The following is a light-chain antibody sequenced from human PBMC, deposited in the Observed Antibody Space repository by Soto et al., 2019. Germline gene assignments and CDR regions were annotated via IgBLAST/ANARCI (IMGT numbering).Light chain of an antibody. CDR2: GAS. V-gene: IGKV3-20*01. CDR3: QQYATSPPMYT. CDR1: QSVTSGY. Sequence: EIVLTQSPGTLSLSPGERATLSCRASQSVTSGYLGWYQQKPGQAPMLLIYGASSRATGISDRFSGSGSGTDFTLTITGLEPEDFAVYYCQQYATSPPMYTFGQGTKVEIK. J-gene: IGKJ2*01.